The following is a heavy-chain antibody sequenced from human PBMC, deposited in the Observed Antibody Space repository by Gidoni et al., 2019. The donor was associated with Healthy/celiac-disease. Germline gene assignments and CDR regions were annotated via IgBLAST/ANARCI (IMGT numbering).Heavy chain of an antibody. Sequence: EVQLLESGGGLVQPGGSLRLSCAASGFPFSSYAMSWVRQAPGKGLEWVSAISGSGGSTYYADSVKGRFTISRDNSKNTLYLQMNSLRAEDTAVYYCARDSGYENDSVYWGQGTLVTVSS. V-gene: IGHV3-23*01. D-gene: IGHD5-12*01. CDR2: ISGSGGST. CDR3: ARDSGYENDSVY. CDR1: GFPFSSYA. J-gene: IGHJ4*02.